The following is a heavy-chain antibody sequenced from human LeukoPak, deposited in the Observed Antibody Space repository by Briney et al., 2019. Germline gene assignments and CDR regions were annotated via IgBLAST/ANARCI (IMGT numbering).Heavy chain of an antibody. J-gene: IGHJ5*02. CDR1: GFTVSTYA. Sequence: GVSLRLSCAASGFTVSTYAMNWVRQAPGKGLAWVSYISSSATTIYYADSVKGRFTISRDNAKNSLYLQMNSLTDEDTAVCYCARERTGYCSGTSCYWFDPWGQGTLVTVSS. CDR2: ISSSATTI. V-gene: IGHV3-48*02. CDR3: ARERTGYCSGTSCYWFDP. D-gene: IGHD2-15*01.